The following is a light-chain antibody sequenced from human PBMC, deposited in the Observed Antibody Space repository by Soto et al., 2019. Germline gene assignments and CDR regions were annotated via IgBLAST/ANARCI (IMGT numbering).Light chain of an antibody. CDR3: QQYYSYPSYT. V-gene: IGKV1-8*01. Sequence: AIRMTQSPSSLSASTGDRVTITCRASQGISSYLAWYQQKPGKAPKLLIYAASTLQSGVPSRFSGSGSGTDVTLTSSCLQSEDFATYYCQQYYSYPSYTFGQGTKLEIK. CDR1: QGISSY. CDR2: AAS. J-gene: IGKJ2*01.